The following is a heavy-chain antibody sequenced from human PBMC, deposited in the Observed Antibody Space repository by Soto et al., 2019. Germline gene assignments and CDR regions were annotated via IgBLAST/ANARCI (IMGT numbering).Heavy chain of an antibody. CDR3: ASTSVVAGTHDY. Sequence: GGSLRLSCAASGFTFSSYSMNWVRQAPGKGLEWVSSISSSSSYIHYADSVKGRFTISRDNAKNSLYLQMNSLRAEDTAVYYCASTSVVAGTHDYWGHGTLVTVSS. CDR2: ISSSSSYI. V-gene: IGHV3-21*01. J-gene: IGHJ4*01. CDR1: GFTFSSYS. D-gene: IGHD6-19*01.